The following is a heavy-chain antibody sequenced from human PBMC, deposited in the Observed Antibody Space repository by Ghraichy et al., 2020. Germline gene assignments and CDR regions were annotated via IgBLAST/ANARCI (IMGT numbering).Heavy chain of an antibody. D-gene: IGHD1-26*01. CDR1: GGSISSYY. CDR2: IYYSGST. Sequence: SETLSLPCTVSGGSISSYYWSWIRQPPGKGLEWIGYIYYSGSTNYNPSLKSRVTISVDTSKNQFSLKLSSVTAADTAVYYCAREGRVGATTPYYYYYGMDFWGQGTLVTVSS. CDR3: AREGRVGATTPYYYYYGMDF. V-gene: IGHV4-59*01. J-gene: IGHJ6*02.